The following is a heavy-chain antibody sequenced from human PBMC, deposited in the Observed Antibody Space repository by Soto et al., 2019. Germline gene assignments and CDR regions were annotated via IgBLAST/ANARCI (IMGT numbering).Heavy chain of an antibody. CDR1: GSSISSSNW. V-gene: IGHV4-4*02. Sequence: SETLSLTGAVCGSSISSSNWWSWVRQPPGKALECIGGIYHSGSTNYNPSLKRRVTILVDKSKNQFSLKLSSVTAADTAVYYCARERGGAQQLVRFDWCDPWGQGTLVTVSS. D-gene: IGHD6-6*01. CDR3: ARERGGAQQLVRFDWCDP. J-gene: IGHJ5*02. CDR2: IYHSGST.